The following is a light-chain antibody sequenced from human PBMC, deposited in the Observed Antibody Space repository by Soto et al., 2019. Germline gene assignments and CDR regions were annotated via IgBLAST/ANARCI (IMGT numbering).Light chain of an antibody. Sequence: EIVLTQSPGTLSLSPGEGATLSCRASQSVSGDYSAWYQSKPGQAPRLLIHGASNRATGIPDRFSGSGSGTDFTLTIGRLEPEDFAVYYCQQYLITPWTFGQGTKVDI. V-gene: IGKV3-20*01. CDR3: QQYLITPWT. CDR1: QSVSGDY. CDR2: GAS. J-gene: IGKJ1*01.